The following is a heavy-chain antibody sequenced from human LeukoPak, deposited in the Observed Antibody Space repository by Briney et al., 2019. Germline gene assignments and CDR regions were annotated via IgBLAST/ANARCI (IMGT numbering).Heavy chain of an antibody. CDR1: GGSFSDYY. CDR3: ARGWCGFWYTSHGDDNAFDI. V-gene: IGHV4-34*01. J-gene: IGHJ3*02. CDR2: INPSGKT. Sequence: SETLSLTCAVYGGSFSDYYWSWIRQSPGKGLEWIGEINPSGKTNYNPSLKSRASISMDTSKNQFSLKLNFVTATDTAVYYCARGWCGFWYTSHGDDNAFDIWGQGTMVTVSS. D-gene: IGHD5-12*01.